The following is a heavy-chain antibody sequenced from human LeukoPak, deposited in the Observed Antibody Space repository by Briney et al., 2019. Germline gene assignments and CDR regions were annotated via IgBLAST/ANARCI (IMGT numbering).Heavy chain of an antibody. D-gene: IGHD5-18*01. CDR3: ARSRSGYSYEHGAFEI. CDR2: IHYRGST. J-gene: IGHJ3*02. Sequence: SKTLSLTCTVSGDSVSPYYWSWIRQPPGKGLEWIAYIHYRGSTTYNPSLRSRVTISVDTSRNQFSLKLSSVTAADTAVYYCARSRSGYSYEHGAFEIWGQGTMVTVSS. V-gene: IGHV4-59*02. CDR1: GDSVSPYY.